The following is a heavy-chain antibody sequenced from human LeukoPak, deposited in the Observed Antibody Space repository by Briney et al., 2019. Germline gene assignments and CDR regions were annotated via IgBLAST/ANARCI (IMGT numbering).Heavy chain of an antibody. V-gene: IGHV3-23*01. CDR3: AKNPSGGNVYYFDY. D-gene: IGHD6-19*01. CDR2: ISGSGGST. J-gene: IGHJ4*02. CDR1: GFTFSSYA. Sequence: GGSLRLSCAASGFTFSSYAMSWVRQAPGKGLEWVSAISGSGGSTYYADSVKGRFTISRDNSKNALYLQMNSLRAEDTAVYYCAKNPSGGNVYYFDYWGQGTLVTVSS.